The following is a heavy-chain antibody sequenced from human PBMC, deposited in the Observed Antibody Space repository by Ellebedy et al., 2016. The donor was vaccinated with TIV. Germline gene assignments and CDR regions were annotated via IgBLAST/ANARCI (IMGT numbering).Heavy chain of an antibody. V-gene: IGHV3-66*01. J-gene: IGHJ4*02. Sequence: PGGSLRLSCAASGFTVSNNFMSWVRQAPGKGLEWVSLIYSGGSTYYTDSVKGRFTISRDNFKNTIYLQMHRVRAEDTALYYCVRERMPMPTWGQGTLVTVSS. CDR1: GFTVSNNF. CDR3: VRERMPMPT. D-gene: IGHD2-2*01. CDR2: IYSGGST.